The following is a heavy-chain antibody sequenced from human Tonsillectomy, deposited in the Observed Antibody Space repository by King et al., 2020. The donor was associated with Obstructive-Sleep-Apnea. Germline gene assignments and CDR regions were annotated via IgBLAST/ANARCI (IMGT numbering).Heavy chain of an antibody. CDR1: GFTFSSYW. Sequence: VQLVESGGGLVQPGGSLRLSCAASGFTFSSYWMSWVRQAPGKGLEWGANIKQEGSEKYYVDSVKDRFTISRDNAKNSLYLQMNSLRAEDTAVYYCAGDMLVAAHSDYWGQGTLVTVSS. D-gene: IGHD2-15*01. CDR2: IKQEGSEK. V-gene: IGHV3-7*01. CDR3: AGDMLVAAHSDY. J-gene: IGHJ4*02.